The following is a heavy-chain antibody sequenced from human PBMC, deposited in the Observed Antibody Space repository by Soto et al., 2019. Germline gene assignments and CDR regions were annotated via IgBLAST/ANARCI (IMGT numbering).Heavy chain of an antibody. CDR1: GGSFSGYY. CDR3: ARVKARLSVKVRGVSPRDGMDV. CDR2: INHSGST. V-gene: IGHV4-34*01. D-gene: IGHD3-10*01. J-gene: IGHJ6*02. Sequence: SETLSLTCAVYGGSFSGYYWSWIRQPPGKGLEWIGEINHSGSTNYNPSLKSRVTISVDTSKNQFSLRLSSVTAADTAVYYCARVKARLSVKVRGVSPRDGMDVWGQGTTVTVSS.